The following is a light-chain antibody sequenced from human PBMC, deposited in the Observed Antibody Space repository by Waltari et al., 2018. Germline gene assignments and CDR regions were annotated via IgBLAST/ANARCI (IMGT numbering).Light chain of an antibody. CDR2: EVI. Sequence: QSALTQPASVSGSPGQSITISCTGSPSDIGTYEFVSWYQHHPGKAPKLIIYEVIFRPSGVSNRFFGSKSGNTASLTVSGLQAEDEAVYYCSSYTLKNTVIFGGGTKLTVL. V-gene: IGLV2-14*01. CDR1: PSDIGTYEF. CDR3: SSYTLKNTVI. J-gene: IGLJ2*01.